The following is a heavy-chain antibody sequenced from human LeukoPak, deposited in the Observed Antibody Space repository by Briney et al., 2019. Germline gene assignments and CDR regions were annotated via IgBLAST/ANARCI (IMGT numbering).Heavy chain of an antibody. CDR1: GGSLCNYH. V-gene: IGHV4-4*07. J-gene: IGHJ4*02. CDR3: ARRDISGGWSFDY. D-gene: IGHD6-19*01. Sequence: SETLSLPRSLSGGSLCNYHWSWIRQPAGKGREWIGQIYTSGRHHYTPPLKSRVSISIDTTEDQVPQAVRSVTAADTAFYYCARRDISGGWSFDYWGQGTLVTVSS. CDR2: IYTSGRH.